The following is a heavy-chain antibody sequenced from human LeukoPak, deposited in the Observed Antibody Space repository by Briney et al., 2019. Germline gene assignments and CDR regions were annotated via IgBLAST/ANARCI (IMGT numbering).Heavy chain of an antibody. D-gene: IGHD6-13*01. CDR3: AATKTPYSSTWYGDFDY. CDR2: VNPSGGST. Sequence: ASVKVSCKASGYTFTSYFMHWVRQAPGQGLEWMGLVNPSGGSTNYAQRFQERLTITRDMSTSTAYMELSSLRSEDTAVYYCAATKTPYSSTWYGDFDYWGQGTLVTVSS. V-gene: IGHV1-46*01. CDR1: GYTFTSYF. J-gene: IGHJ4*02.